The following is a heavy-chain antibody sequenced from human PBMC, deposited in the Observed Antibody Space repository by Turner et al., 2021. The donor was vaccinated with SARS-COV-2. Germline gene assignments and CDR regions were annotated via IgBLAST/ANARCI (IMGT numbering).Heavy chain of an antibody. V-gene: IGHV3-53*01. Sequence: EVQLVESGGGFIQPGGSLRLSCPAPGFTVSSNYMSWVRQAPGKGLEWVSVTYSGGSTYYADSVKGRFTIPRDNSKNTLYLQMNSLRAEDTAVHYCARGDSSGWYQSGAFDIWGQGTMVTVSS. CDR1: GFTVSSNY. CDR3: ARGDSSGWYQSGAFDI. J-gene: IGHJ3*02. D-gene: IGHD6-19*01. CDR2: TYSGGST.